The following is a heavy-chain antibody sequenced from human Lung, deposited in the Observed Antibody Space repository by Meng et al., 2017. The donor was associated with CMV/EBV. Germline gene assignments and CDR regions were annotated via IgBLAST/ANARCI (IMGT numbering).Heavy chain of an antibody. D-gene: IGHD2-2*01. CDR2: IIPIFGTA. CDR1: GGTFSSYA. J-gene: IGHJ4*02. V-gene: IGHV1-69*05. CDR3: ARSANIVVVLAARHYFDN. Sequence: SSVKVSXKASGGTFSSYAIRWVRQAPGQGLEWMGGIIPIFGTANYAQKFQGKVTITTDESTSTAYMELSSLRAKDTAVYYCARSANIVVVLAARHYFDNWGQGXLVTVSS.